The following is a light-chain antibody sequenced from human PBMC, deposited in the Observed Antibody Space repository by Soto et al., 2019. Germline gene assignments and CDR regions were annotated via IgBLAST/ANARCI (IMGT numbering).Light chain of an antibody. Sequence: QMTQSPSTLSAPVGDRVTITCRASQSVSDWLAWYQQKPGNPPKLLIYDASSLESGVPSRFSGSGSGTEFTLTISSLQPDDFATYYCQQYNSYSEAFGQGTKVDIK. V-gene: IGKV1-5*01. CDR1: QSVSDW. CDR3: QQYNSYSEA. CDR2: DAS. J-gene: IGKJ1*01.